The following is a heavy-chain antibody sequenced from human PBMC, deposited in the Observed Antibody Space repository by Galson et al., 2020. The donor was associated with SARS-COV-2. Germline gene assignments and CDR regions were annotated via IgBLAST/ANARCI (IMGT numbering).Heavy chain of an antibody. D-gene: IGHD4-17*01. J-gene: IGHJ5*02. Sequence: ASVKVSCKASGYSFTTYGITWVRQAPGQGLEWMGWISAYNGNTNYAQKLQGRVSMTTDTSTSTAYMELRSLRSDDTAVYYCARELTADYGYSVDPWGQGTLVTVSS. V-gene: IGHV1-18*01. CDR3: ARELTADYGYSVDP. CDR2: ISAYNGNT. CDR1: GYSFTTYG.